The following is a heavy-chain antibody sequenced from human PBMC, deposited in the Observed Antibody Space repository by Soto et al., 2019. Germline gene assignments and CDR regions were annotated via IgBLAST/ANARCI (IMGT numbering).Heavy chain of an antibody. CDR3: AGDPLALATINFFYYGMDV. CDR2: ISSTSSYR. V-gene: IGHV3-21*01. J-gene: IGHJ6*02. CDR1: GFTFSSYS. Sequence: EVQLVESGGGLVKPGGSLRLSCAASGFTFSSYSMNWVRQAPGKGLEWVASISSTSSYRYYADSVKGRFTISRDNAKNSLYLQMNSLRAEDMAVYYCAGDPLALATINFFYYGMDVWGQGTTVTVSS. D-gene: IGHD5-12*01.